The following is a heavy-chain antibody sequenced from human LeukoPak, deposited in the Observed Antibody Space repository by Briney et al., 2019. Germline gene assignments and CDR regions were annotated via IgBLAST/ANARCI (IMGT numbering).Heavy chain of an antibody. CDR1: GLTFSSYA. CDR2: ISGSGGST. V-gene: IGHV3-23*01. J-gene: IGHJ4*02. D-gene: IGHD5-18*01. CDR3: AKVKWIQLYYYFDY. Sequence: GGSLRLSCAASGLTFSSYAMSWVRQAPGKGLEWVSAISGSGGSTYYADSVKGRFTISRDNSKNTLYLQMNSLRAEDTAVYYCAKVKWIQLYYYFDYWGQGTLVTVSS.